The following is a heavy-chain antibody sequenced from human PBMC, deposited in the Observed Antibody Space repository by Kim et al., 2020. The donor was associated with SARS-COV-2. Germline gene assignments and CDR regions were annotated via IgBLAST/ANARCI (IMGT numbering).Heavy chain of an antibody. D-gene: IGHD3-10*01. J-gene: IGHJ6*02. CDR1: GFTFSSYA. V-gene: IGHV3-30*04. Sequence: GGSLRLSCAASGFTFSSYAMHWVRQAPGKGLEWVAVISYDGSNKYYADSVKGRFTISRDNTKNTLNLQMNSLRGEDTAVYYCARDLGGSGSYWARGTDYGMDVWGQGTTVTVSS. CDR2: ISYDGSNK. CDR3: ARDLGGSGSYWARGTDYGMDV.